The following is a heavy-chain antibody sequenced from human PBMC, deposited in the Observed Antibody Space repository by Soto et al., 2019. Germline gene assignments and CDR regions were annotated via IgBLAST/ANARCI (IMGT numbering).Heavy chain of an antibody. CDR3: ARSLFLASTCIEPFAI. CDR2: ISGGGNDA. Sequence: EVQLLESGGGLVQPGGSLVLSCAASGFTFSSYAMSWVRQAPGKGLEWVSSISGGGNDAYYADSVKGRFTISRDNSRNTLYPQMNNLIADDTAVHYCARSLFLASTCIEPFAIWGQGTLVTVSS. CDR1: GFTFSSYA. D-gene: IGHD3-3*02. J-gene: IGHJ4*02. V-gene: IGHV3-23*01.